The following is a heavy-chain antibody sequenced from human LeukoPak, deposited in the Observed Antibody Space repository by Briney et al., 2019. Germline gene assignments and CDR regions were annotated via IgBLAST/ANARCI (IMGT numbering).Heavy chain of an antibody. CDR1: GFTFSSCA. V-gene: IGHV3-23*01. D-gene: IGHD3-10*01. CDR2: VSVNGGTT. J-gene: IGHJ4*02. CDR3: AKELHGSGNYAFDY. Sequence: GGSLRLSCAASGFTFSSCALSSVRQAPGKGLEWVSTVSVNGGTTHYADSVKGRFTISRDNSKNTLYLQLNSLRAEDTAVYFCAKELHGSGNYAFDYWGQGTLVTVSS.